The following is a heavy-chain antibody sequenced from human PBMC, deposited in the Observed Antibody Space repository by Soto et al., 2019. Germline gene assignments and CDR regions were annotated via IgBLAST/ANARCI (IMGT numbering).Heavy chain of an antibody. V-gene: IGHV1-69*06. CDR2: IIPIFGTA. Sequence: GASVKVSCKASGGTFSSYAISWVRQAPGQGLEWMGGIIPIFGTANYAQKFQGRVTITADKSTSTAYMELNSLRAEDTAVYYCAKPMVRDLWYYGMDVWGQGTTVTVSS. CDR3: AKPMVRDLWYYGMDV. J-gene: IGHJ6*02. CDR1: GGTFSSYA. D-gene: IGHD3-10*01.